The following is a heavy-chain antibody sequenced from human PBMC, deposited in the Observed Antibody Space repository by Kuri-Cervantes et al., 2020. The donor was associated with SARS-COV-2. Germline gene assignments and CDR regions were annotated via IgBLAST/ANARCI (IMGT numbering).Heavy chain of an antibody. Sequence: GESLKISCAASGFTFSSYAMSWVRQAPGKGLEWVSSISSSSSYIYYADSVKGRFTISRDNSKNTLYLQMNSLRAEDTAVYYCASARFLEWLSLGVMDAWGKGTTVTVSS. CDR2: ISSSSSYI. V-gene: IGHV3-23*01. D-gene: IGHD3-3*01. CDR1: GFTFSSYA. CDR3: ASARFLEWLSLGVMDA. J-gene: IGHJ6*03.